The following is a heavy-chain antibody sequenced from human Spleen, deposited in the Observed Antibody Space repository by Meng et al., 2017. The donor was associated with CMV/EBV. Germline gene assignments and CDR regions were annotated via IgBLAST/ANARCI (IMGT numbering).Heavy chain of an antibody. J-gene: IGHJ3*02. D-gene: IGHD3-22*01. CDR1: GYTFTSYY. CDR2: INPSGGST. V-gene: IGHV1-46*01. CDR3: ARDFYEYDNSGYYDDTFDI. Sequence: ASVKVSCKASGYTFTSYYMHWVRQAPGQGLEWMGIINPSGGSTSYAQKFQGRVTMTRDTSTSTVYMELRSLRSDDTAVYYCARDFYEYDNSGYYDDTFDIWGQGTMVTVSS.